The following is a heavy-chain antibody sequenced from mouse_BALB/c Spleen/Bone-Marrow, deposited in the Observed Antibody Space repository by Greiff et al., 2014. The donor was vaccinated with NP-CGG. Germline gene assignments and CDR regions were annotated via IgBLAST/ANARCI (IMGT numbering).Heavy chain of an antibody. Sequence: VMLVESGAELVRPGSSVKISCKASGYAFSSYWMNWVKQRPGQGLEWIGQIYPGDGDTNYNGKFKGKATLTADKPSSTAYMQLSSLTSEDSAVYFCARGDGNYPFYAMDYWGQGTSVTVSS. D-gene: IGHD2-1*01. J-gene: IGHJ4*01. CDR3: ARGDGNYPFYAMDY. CDR2: IYPGDGDT. V-gene: IGHV1-80*01. CDR1: GYAFSSYW.